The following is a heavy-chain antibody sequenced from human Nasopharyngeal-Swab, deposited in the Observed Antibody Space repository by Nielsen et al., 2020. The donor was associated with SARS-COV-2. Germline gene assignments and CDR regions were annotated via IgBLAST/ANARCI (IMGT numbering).Heavy chain of an antibody. V-gene: IGHV3-21*01. J-gene: IGHJ4*02. CDR2: ISGSGSYI. Sequence: GGSLRLSYAASGFTFSYYSMSWVRQAPGKGLEWVSSISGSGSYIYYADSVKGRFTISRDNAKNSLYLQMNSLRVEDTAVYYCGRQLRLGELSLYNEFDYWGQGTLVTVSS. D-gene: IGHD3-16*02. CDR3: GRQLRLGELSLYNEFDY. CDR1: GFTFSYYS.